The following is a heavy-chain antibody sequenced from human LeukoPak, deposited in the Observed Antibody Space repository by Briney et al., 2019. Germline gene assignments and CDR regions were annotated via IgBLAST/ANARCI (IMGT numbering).Heavy chain of an antibody. CDR3: ARDSASSSWYEKGSSAFDI. CDR1: GGSISSGSYY. V-gene: IGHV4-61*02. J-gene: IGHJ3*02. CDR2: IYTSGST. D-gene: IGHD6-13*01. Sequence: SETLSLTCTVSGGSISSGSYYWSWIRQPAGKGLEWIGRIYTSGSTNYNPSLKSRVTISVDTSKNQFSLKLSSVTAADTAVYYCARDSASSSWYEKGSSAFDIWGQGTMVTVSS.